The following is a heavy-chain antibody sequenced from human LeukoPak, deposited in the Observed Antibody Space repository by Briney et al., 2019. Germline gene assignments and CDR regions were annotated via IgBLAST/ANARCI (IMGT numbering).Heavy chain of an antibody. D-gene: IGHD3-16*01. Sequence: ASVKVSCKASGSTFSNYHINWVRQASGQGPEWMGWINTKSGDAKYNQAFQGRVTMTRDTSNSTAYMELNRLRSDDTAMYYCARGEYSNGYPYRLDSWGQGTLVTVSS. CDR2: INTKSGDA. CDR3: ARGEYSNGYPYRLDS. V-gene: IGHV1-2*02. CDR1: GSTFSNYH. J-gene: IGHJ4*02.